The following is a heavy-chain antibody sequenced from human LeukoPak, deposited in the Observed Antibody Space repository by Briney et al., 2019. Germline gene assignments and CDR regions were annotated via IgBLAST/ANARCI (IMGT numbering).Heavy chain of an antibody. Sequence: PGGSVTLSCAASGLTFDDHYMRCLPQARGEALEWVSHIRSPGPTTLYADTVKSRFTVSRDNVHKALHLQMSTLRADDTGVYDCAPDKVGPYYCYMDVWGKGTTVTVSS. V-gene: IGHV3-11*04. D-gene: IGHD1-26*01. CDR1: GLTFDDHY. CDR2: IRSPGPTT. J-gene: IGHJ6*03. CDR3: APDKVGPYYCYMDV.